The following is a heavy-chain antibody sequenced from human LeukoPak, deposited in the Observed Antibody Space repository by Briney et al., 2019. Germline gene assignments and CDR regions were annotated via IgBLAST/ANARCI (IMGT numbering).Heavy chain of an antibody. D-gene: IGHD5-12*01. CDR2: ISYDGSNK. V-gene: IGHV3-30*04. Sequence: PGGSLRLSCAASGFTFSSYAMHWVRQAPGKGLEWVAVISYDGSNKYYADSVKGRFTISRDNSKNTLYLQMNSLRAEDTAVYYCARGQYSGYDFFDYWGQGTLVTVSS. CDR1: GFTFSSYA. J-gene: IGHJ4*02. CDR3: ARGQYSGYDFFDY.